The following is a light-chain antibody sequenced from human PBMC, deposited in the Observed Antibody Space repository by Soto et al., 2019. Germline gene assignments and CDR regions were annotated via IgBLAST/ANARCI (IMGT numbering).Light chain of an antibody. V-gene: IGLV2-14*01. CDR2: DVS. Sequence: QSALTQPASVSGSPGQSITISCTGTNSDVRGYNYVSWYQQHPGKAPKPMIYDVSNRPSGVSNRFSGSKSGNTASLTISGLQAEDEADYYCTSYTSSGTYVLGTGTKLTVL. CDR3: TSYTSSGTYV. J-gene: IGLJ1*01. CDR1: NSDVRGYNY.